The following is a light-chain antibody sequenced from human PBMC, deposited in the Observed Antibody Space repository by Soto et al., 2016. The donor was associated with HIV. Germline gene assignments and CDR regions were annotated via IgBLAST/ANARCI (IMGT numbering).Light chain of an antibody. CDR1: QTISNF. CDR2: TAS. CDR3: QQYYSFPYT. Sequence: DIQMTQSPSSLSASIGDRVTITCRASQTISNFLHWYQQKPGKAPKLLIYTASSLQSGVPSRFSGSGSGTDFTLTISCLQSEDFATYYCQQYYSFPYTFGLGDQAGDQT. J-gene: IGKJ2*01. V-gene: IGKV1-39*01.